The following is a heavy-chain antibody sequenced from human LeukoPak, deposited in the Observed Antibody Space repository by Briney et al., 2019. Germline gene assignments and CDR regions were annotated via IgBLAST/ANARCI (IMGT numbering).Heavy chain of an antibody. D-gene: IGHD1-14*01. V-gene: IGHV4-4*07. Sequence: SETLSLTCTVSGDSISSNSWTWIRQPAGKGLEWIGRIYTSGSTNYNPSLKSRVTMSVDTSKNQFSLKLSSVTAADTAVYYCAREPGSYDAFDIWGQGTMVTVSS. J-gene: IGHJ3*02. CDR2: IYTSGST. CDR1: GDSISSNS. CDR3: AREPGSYDAFDI.